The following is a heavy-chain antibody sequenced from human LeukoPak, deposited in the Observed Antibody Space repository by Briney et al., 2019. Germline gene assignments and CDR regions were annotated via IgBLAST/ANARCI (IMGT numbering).Heavy chain of an antibody. CDR2: IRSKANSYAT. Sequence: GGSLRLSCAASGITFSGSAMHWVRQASGKGLEWVGRIRSKANSYATAYAASVQGRFTISRDDSKNTAYLQMNSLKTEDTAVYYCTRQYDSSGYYYLALYYYYYLDVWGKGTTVTVSS. J-gene: IGHJ6*03. CDR3: TRQYDSSGYYYLALYYYYYLDV. CDR1: GITFSGSA. D-gene: IGHD3-22*01. V-gene: IGHV3-73*01.